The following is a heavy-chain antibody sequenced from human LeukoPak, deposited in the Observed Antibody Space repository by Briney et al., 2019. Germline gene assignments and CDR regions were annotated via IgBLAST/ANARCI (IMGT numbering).Heavy chain of an antibody. D-gene: IGHD2-2*01. CDR2: IIPILGIG. CDR1: GGTFSSYA. CDR3: ARTLGYCSSTSCYVHYYYGMDV. Sequence: ASVKVSCKASGGTFSSYAISWVRQAPGQGLEWMGRIIPILGIGNYAQKFQGRVTITADKSTSTAYMELSSLRSEDTAVYYCARTLGYCSSTSCYVHYYYGMDVWGQGTTVTVSS. V-gene: IGHV1-69*04. J-gene: IGHJ6*02.